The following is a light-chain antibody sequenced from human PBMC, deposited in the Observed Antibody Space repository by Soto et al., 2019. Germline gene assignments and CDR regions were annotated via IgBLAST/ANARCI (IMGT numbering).Light chain of an antibody. CDR1: QSVSSSY. J-gene: IGKJ1*01. CDR3: HQYGSSSWT. Sequence: EIVLTQSPGTLSVSPWERATLSCRASQSVSSSYLAWYQQKPGQAPRLLIYGASSRATGIPDRFSGSGSGTDFTLTISRLEPEDFAVYYCHQYGSSSWTFGQGTKVDIK. V-gene: IGKV3-20*01. CDR2: GAS.